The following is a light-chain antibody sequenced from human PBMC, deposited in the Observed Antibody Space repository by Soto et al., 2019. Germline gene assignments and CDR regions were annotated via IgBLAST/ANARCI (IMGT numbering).Light chain of an antibody. CDR3: QQYETYWT. CDR1: RDISSW. J-gene: IGKJ1*01. CDR2: DAS. V-gene: IGKV1-5*01. Sequence: IQMTQSPSTLSASVGDRVTITCRASRDISSWLAWYQQNPGKAPKLLIYDASKLESGVPSRFTGRGSGTEFTLPISNLQPDDFSTYYCQQYETYWTFGQGTKVDIK.